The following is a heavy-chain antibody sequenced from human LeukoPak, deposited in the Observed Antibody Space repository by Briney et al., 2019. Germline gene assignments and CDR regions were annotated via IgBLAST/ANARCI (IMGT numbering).Heavy chain of an antibody. V-gene: IGHV3-21*01. CDR3: ARVRAGYCGSTSCRDSAFDI. J-gene: IGHJ3*02. D-gene: IGHD2-2*01. CDR2: ISSSSSYI. CDR1: GFTFSSYS. Sequence: PGGSLRLSCAASGFTFSSYSMNWVRQAPGKGLEWVSSISSSSSYIYYADSVKGRFTISRDNAKNSLYLQMNSLRAEDTAVYYCARVRAGYCGSTSCRDSAFDIWGQGTMVTVSS.